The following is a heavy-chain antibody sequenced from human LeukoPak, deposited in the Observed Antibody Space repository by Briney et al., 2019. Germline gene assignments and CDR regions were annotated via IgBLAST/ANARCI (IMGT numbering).Heavy chain of an antibody. J-gene: IGHJ4*02. D-gene: IGHD3-10*01. CDR3: ARDKEVYYYASGSLGY. CDR2: IKQDGSEK. Sequence: GGSLRLSCAASGFTFSSYWMSWVRQAPGEGLEWVANIKQDGSEKYYVDSVKGRFTISRDNAKNSLYLQMNSLRAEDAAVYYCARDKEVYYYASGSLGYWGQGTLVTVSS. CDR1: GFTFSSYW. V-gene: IGHV3-7*03.